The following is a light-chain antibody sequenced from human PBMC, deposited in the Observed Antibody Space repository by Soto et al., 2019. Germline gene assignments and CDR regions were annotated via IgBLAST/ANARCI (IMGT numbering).Light chain of an antibody. CDR2: GAS. V-gene: IGKV3-15*01. Sequence: EIVMTQSPATLSVSPGERATLSCRACQSVGSNLAWYQLKPGQAPRLLIYGASTRATGIPARFSGSGSGTDFTLTISSLQSEDFAIYFCKQYNNWPPDRTFGQGTKVEIK. CDR3: KQYNNWPPDRT. J-gene: IGKJ1*01. CDR1: QSVGSN.